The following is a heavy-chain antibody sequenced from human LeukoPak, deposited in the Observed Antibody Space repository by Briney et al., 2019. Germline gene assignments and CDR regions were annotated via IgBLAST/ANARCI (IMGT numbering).Heavy chain of an antibody. Sequence: SVKVSCKASGGTFSSYAISWVRQAPGQGLEWMGGIIPIFGTANYAQKFQGRVTITADESTSTAYMELSSLRSEDTAVYYCAKGSIAARPYSYYYYYGMDVWGQGTTVTVSS. V-gene: IGHV1-69*01. D-gene: IGHD6-6*01. CDR3: AKGSIAARPYSYYYYYGMDV. CDR1: GGTFSSYA. CDR2: IIPIFGTA. J-gene: IGHJ6*02.